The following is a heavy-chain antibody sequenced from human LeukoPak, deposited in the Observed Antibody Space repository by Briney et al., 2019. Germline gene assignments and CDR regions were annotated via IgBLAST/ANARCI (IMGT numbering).Heavy chain of an antibody. CDR2: IYSGDSGGST. D-gene: IGHD6-13*01. CDR1: GFTVRNNY. J-gene: IGHJ4*02. V-gene: IGHV3-53*01. Sequence: GGSLRLSCAASGFTVRNNYMSWVRQAPGKGLEWVSVIYSGDSGGSTYYADSVKGRFTISRDSSKNTLYLQMNSLRAEDTAVYYCAKDPISNSWYGGDYWGQGTLVTVSS. CDR3: AKDPISNSWYGGDY.